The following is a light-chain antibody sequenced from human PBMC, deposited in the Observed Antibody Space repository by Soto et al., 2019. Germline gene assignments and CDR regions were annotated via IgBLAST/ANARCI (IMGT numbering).Light chain of an antibody. V-gene: IGKV3-20*01. CDR3: QQYGRSPWT. CDR2: GAS. J-gene: IGKJ1*01. CDR1: QSVSSNS. Sequence: EIVLTQSPGTLSLSPGERATLSCRASQSVSSNSVAWFQQRSGQAPRLLIFGASSRATGIPDRFSGSGSGTDFTLTISGLEPEDFAVYFCQQYGRSPWTFGQGTKVDIK.